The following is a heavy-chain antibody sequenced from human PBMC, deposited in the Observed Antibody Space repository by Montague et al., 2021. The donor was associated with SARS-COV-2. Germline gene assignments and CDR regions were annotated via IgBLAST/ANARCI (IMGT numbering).Heavy chain of an antibody. Sequence: SETLSPTCTVSGGSISSGGYYWSWIRQPPGKGLEWIGSIYYSGSTYYXPSLKSRVTISVDTSKNQFSLKLSSVTAADTAVYYCARVGRQQLVRLSGMDVWGQGTTVTVSS. D-gene: IGHD6-13*01. CDR3: ARVGRQQLVRLSGMDV. V-gene: IGHV4-39*07. CDR2: IYYSGST. J-gene: IGHJ6*02. CDR1: GGSISSGGYY.